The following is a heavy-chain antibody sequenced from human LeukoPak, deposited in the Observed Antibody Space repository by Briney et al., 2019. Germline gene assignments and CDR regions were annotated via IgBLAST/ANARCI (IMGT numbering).Heavy chain of an antibody. CDR1: GSSISSGSYY. D-gene: IGHD5-24*01. CDR2: IYTSGST. V-gene: IGHV4-61*02. CDR3: ARRSRDGYSSFDY. J-gene: IGHJ4*02. Sequence: SQTLSLTCTVTGSSISSGSYYWSWIRQPAGKGLEWIGRIYTSGSTNYNPSLKSRVTISVDTSKNQFSLKLSSVTAADTAVYYCARRSRDGYSSFDYWGQGTLVTVSS.